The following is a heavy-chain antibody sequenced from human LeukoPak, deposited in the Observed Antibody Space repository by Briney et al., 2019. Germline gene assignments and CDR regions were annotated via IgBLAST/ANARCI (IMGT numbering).Heavy chain of an antibody. Sequence: GGSLRLSCAASGFTVSDYSMNWARQAPGKGLEWISYIGIDSGNTNYADSVKGRFTISGDKAKNSLYLQMNSLRVEDTAVYYCARDYKYAFDNWGQGTLVTVSS. V-gene: IGHV3-48*01. CDR2: IGIDSGNT. CDR1: GFTVSDYS. J-gene: IGHJ4*02. D-gene: IGHD5-24*01. CDR3: ARDYKYAFDN.